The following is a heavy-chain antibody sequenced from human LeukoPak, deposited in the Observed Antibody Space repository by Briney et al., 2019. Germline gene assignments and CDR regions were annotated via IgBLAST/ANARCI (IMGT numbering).Heavy chain of an antibody. CDR2: IYPGDSDT. J-gene: IGHJ4*02. Sequence: GESLKISCKASGYNFSNYWIAWVRQMPGKGLEWMGIIYPGDSDTRYSPSFQGQVTISADKSISTAYLQWSSLKAPDTAMYFCANLMSATYYSRFDLWGQGTLVTVSS. CDR1: GYNFSNYW. CDR3: ANLMSATYYSRFDL. D-gene: IGHD3-22*01. V-gene: IGHV5-51*01.